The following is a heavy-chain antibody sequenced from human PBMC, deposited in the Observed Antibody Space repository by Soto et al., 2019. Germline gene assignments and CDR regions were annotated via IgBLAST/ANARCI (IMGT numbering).Heavy chain of an antibody. CDR3: ARANYDILTGYPTAPDY. CDR2: INAGNGNT. J-gene: IGHJ4*02. D-gene: IGHD3-9*01. Sequence: HVQLVQSGAEVKKPGASVKVSCKASGYTFTSYAMHWVRQAPGQRLEWMGWINAGNGNTKYSQKFQGRVTITRDTSASTAYMELSSLRSEDTAVYYCARANYDILTGYPTAPDYWGQGTLVTVSS. V-gene: IGHV1-3*01. CDR1: GYTFTSYA.